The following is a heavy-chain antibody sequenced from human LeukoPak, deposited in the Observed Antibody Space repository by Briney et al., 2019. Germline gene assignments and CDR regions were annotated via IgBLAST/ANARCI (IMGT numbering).Heavy chain of an antibody. CDR3: VRHDNYPGFGRGFDP. CDR2: INYSGTT. J-gene: IGHJ5*02. D-gene: IGHD1-14*01. Sequence: SETLSLTCSVSGDSMSDYYWSWIRQPPGKGLEWIEYINYSGTTKYNPSLKNRVTISADTSKNHFSLKLYSVTAADTAVYYCVRHDNYPGFGRGFDPWGQGFLVTVTS. CDR1: GDSMSDYY. V-gene: IGHV4-59*08.